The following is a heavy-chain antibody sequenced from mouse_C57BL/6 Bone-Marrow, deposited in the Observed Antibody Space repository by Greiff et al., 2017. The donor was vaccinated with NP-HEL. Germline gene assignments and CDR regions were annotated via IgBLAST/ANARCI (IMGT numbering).Heavy chain of an antibody. J-gene: IGHJ2*01. V-gene: IGHV14-4*01. CDR2: IDPENGDT. D-gene: IGHD1-1*01. CDR3: TNGSLFDY. CDR1: GFNIKDDY. Sequence: EVKLVESGAELVRPGASVKLSCTASGFNIKDDYMHWVKQRPEQGLEWIGWIDPENGDTEYASKFQGKATITADTSSNPAYLQLSSLTSEDTAVYYCTNGSLFDYWGQGTTLTVSS.